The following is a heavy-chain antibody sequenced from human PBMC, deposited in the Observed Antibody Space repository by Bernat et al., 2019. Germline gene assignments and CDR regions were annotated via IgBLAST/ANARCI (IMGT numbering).Heavy chain of an antibody. CDR1: GLTVSSNY. CDR3: ASFYGSGSYYVDY. CDR2: IYSGGAT. V-gene: IGHV3-53*02. Sequence: EVQLVETGGGLIQPGGSLRLSCAASGLTVSSNYMSWVRQTPGKGLEWGSVIYSGGATYYADSVKDRFTISRDNSKNTLYLQMTSLRAEDTAVHYCASFYGSGSYYVDYWGQGTLVTVSS. J-gene: IGHJ4*02. D-gene: IGHD3-10*01.